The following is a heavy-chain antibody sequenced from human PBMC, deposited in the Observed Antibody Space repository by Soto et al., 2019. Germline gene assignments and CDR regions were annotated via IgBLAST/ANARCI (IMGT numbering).Heavy chain of an antibody. CDR3: ARGDILIGSRNWFDP. CDR1: GGSFINHY. J-gene: IGHJ5*02. D-gene: IGHD3-9*01. CDR2: INHIGIT. V-gene: IGHV4-34*01. Sequence: QVLLQQWGAGLLKPSETLSLTCAVYGGSFINHYWSWIRQPPGKGLEWIGEINHIGITNYNPSLKSRVTLSVDTFKKQFSLKLSSVAAADTAVYYCARGDILIGSRNWFDPWGQGTLVTVSS.